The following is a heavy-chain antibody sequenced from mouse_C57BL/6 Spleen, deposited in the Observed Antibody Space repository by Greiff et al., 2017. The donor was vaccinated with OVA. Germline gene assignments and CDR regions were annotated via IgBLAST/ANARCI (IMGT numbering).Heavy chain of an antibody. CDR1: GYAFTNYS. CDR2: INPGSGGT. Sequence: VQLQQSGAELVRPGTSVKVSCKASGYAFTNYSIEWVKQRPGQGLEWIGVINPGSGGTNYNEKFKGKATLTADKSSSTAYMQLSSLTSEDSAVYFCAREYSNQYYYAMDYWGQGTSVTVSS. J-gene: IGHJ4*01. V-gene: IGHV1-54*01. CDR3: AREYSNQYYYAMDY. D-gene: IGHD2-5*01.